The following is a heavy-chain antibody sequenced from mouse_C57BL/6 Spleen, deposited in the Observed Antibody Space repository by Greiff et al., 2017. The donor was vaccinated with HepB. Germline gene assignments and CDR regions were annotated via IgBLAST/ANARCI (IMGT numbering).Heavy chain of an antibody. V-gene: IGHV1S81*02. D-gene: IGHD1-1*01. CDR1: GYTFTSYW. CDR2: TNPTNGRT. J-gene: IGHJ2*01. Sequence: VQLQQSGAELVKAGASVKMSCKASGYTFTSYWMHWVKQRLGQGLEWFAETNPTNGRTYYNEKFKSKATLTVDKSSSTAYMLLSGQTFEEAEVDYGERIKKIVATYLDYWGQGTTLTVSS. CDR3: ERIKKIVATYLDY.